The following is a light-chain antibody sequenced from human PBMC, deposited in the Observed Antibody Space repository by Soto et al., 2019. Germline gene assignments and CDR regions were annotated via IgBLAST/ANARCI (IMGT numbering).Light chain of an antibody. CDR3: QQGYSNPIT. CDR1: QSSSSW. J-gene: IGKJ5*01. Sequence: IQMTQSPSTLSASVGDRVTMTCRASQSSSSWLAWYQQKPGEAPKLLIYDASSLESGVPPRFSGSGSGTDFTLTITSLQPEDFATYYCQQGYSNPITFGQGTRLEIK. CDR2: DAS. V-gene: IGKV1-5*01.